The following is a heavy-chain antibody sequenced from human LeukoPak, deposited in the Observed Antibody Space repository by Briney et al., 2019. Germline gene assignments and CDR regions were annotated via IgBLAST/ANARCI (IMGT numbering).Heavy chain of an antibody. D-gene: IGHD5-24*01. CDR1: GFTFSSHA. V-gene: IGHV3-64*01. CDR3: ARAKLEMATIFDY. Sequence: PGGSLRLSCAASGFTFSSHAMHWVRQAPGKGLEYVSAISSNGGSTYYANSVKGRFTISRDNSKNTLYLQMGSLRAEDMAVHYCARAKLEMATIFDYWGQGTLVTVSS. CDR2: ISSNGGST. J-gene: IGHJ4*02.